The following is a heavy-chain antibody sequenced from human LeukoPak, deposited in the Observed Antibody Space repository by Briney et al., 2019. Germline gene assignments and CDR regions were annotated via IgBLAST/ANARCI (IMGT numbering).Heavy chain of an antibody. Sequence: PGGSLRLSCAASGFTFSNAWMSWVRQAPGKGLEWVGRIKSKADGGTTDYTAPVKGRFTISRDDSKNTLCLQMISLKTEDTAVYFCTTGPFDYYGSASYLANGMDVWGQGTTVTVSS. D-gene: IGHD3-10*01. J-gene: IGHJ6*02. CDR1: GFTFSNAW. V-gene: IGHV3-15*01. CDR3: TTGPFDYYGSASYLANGMDV. CDR2: IKSKADGGTT.